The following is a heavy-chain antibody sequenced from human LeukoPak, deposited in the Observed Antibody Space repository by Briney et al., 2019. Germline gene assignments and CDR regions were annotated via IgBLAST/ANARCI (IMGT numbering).Heavy chain of an antibody. D-gene: IGHD3-22*01. CDR3: ARFEAYYYDSSGYYFDY. V-gene: IGHV3-7*01. Sequence: QPGGSLRLSCAASGFTFSSYWMRWVRQAPGKGLEWVANIKQDGSEKYYVDSVKGRFTISRDNAKNSLYLQMNSLRAEDAAVYYCARFEAYYYDSSGYYFDYWGQGTLVTVSS. J-gene: IGHJ4*02. CDR1: GFTFSSYW. CDR2: IKQDGSEK.